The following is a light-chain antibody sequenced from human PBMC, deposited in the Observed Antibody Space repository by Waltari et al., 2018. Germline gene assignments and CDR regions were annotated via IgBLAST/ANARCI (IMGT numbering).Light chain of an antibody. V-gene: IGLV2-11*01. CDR2: DVT. CDR3: CSYVGSHTNWV. Sequence: QSALTQPRSVSGSPGQSVTISCTGLSRGVDDYQFVSWYQQHPGKAPKLMIHDVTKRPSGVPDRFSGSKSGNTASLTISGLQAEDEADYYCCSYVGSHTNWVFGGGTKVTVL. CDR1: SRGVDDYQF. J-gene: IGLJ3*02.